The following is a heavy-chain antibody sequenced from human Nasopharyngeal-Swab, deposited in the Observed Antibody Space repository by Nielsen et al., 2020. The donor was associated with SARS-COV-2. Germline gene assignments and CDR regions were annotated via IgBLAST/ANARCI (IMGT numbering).Heavy chain of an antibody. J-gene: IGHJ6*02. V-gene: IGHV4-39*07. D-gene: IGHD5-12*01. CDR3: ARGPYIVATIEGSYYYYYGMDV. Sequence: SETLSLTCIVSGGPISNSSFYWGWIRQPPGKGLEWIGEINHSGSTNYNPSLKSRVTISVDTSKNQFSLKLSSVTAADTAVYYCARGPYIVATIEGSYYYYYGMDVWGQGTTVTVSS. CDR1: GGPISNSSFY. CDR2: INHSGST.